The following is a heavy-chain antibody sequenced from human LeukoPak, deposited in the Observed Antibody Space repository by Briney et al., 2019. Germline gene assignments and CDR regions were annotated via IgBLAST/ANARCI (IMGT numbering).Heavy chain of an antibody. CDR3: ARHLPTYHYYGMDV. J-gene: IGHJ6*02. V-gene: IGHV4-59*08. CDR2: IYYSGST. Sequence: SETLSLTCTVSGGSISSYYWSWIRQPPGKGLEWIGYIYYSGSTNYNPSLKSRVTISVDTSKNQFSLKLSSVTAADTAVYYCARHLPTYHYYGMDVWGQGTTVTVSS. CDR1: GGSISSYY.